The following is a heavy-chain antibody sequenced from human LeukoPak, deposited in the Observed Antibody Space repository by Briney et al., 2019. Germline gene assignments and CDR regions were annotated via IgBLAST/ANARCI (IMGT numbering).Heavy chain of an antibody. V-gene: IGHV4-59*01. J-gene: IGHJ3*02. CDR1: GGSISTYY. D-gene: IGHD1-26*01. CDR2: LYNSGST. Sequence: SETLSLTCTVSGGSISTYYWNWMRRPPGKGLEWIGYLYNSGSTNYNPSLKSRLTISVDMSKNQLSLKLSSVTAADTAVYYCARGVTSPLDAFDIWGQGTMVTVSS. CDR3: ARGVTSPLDAFDI.